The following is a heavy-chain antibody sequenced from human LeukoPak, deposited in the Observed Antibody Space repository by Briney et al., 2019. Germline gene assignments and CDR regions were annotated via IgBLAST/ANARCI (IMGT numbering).Heavy chain of an antibody. CDR3: ARVGPWVNPDYYYYYMDV. D-gene: IGHD1-14*01. Sequence: HPGGSLRLSCAASGFNFSKYAMHWVRQAPGKGLEWVAVISYDGSNKYYADSVKGRFTISRDNSKNTLYLQMNSLRAEDTAVYYCARVGPWVNPDYYYYYMDVWGKGTTVTVSS. V-gene: IGHV3-30*04. CDR2: ISYDGSNK. J-gene: IGHJ6*03. CDR1: GFNFSKYA.